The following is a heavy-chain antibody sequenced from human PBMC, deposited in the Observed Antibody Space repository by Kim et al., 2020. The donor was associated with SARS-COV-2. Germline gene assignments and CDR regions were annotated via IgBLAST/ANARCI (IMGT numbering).Heavy chain of an antibody. CDR2: ISGSGGST. CDR3: AKDHVEGATTFRSYYYYGMDV. D-gene: IGHD1-26*01. Sequence: GGSLRLSCAASGFTFSSYAMSWVRQAPGKGLEWVSAISGSGGSTYYADSVKGRFTISRDNSKNTLYLQMNSLRAEDTAVYYCAKDHVEGATTFRSYYYYGMDVWGQGTTVTVSS. V-gene: IGHV3-23*01. CDR1: GFTFSSYA. J-gene: IGHJ6*02.